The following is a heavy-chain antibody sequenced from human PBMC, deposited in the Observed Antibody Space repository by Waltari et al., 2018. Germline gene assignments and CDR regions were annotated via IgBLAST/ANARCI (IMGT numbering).Heavy chain of an antibody. CDR3: ASPLYRTVSSSSTEMLGAFDI. CDR2: INPSGGST. J-gene: IGHJ3*02. Sequence: QVQLVQSGAEVKKPGASVKVSCKASGYTFTSYYMHWVRQAPGQGLEWMGIINPSGGSTSYAQKFQGRVTMTRDTSTSTVYMELSSLRSEDTAVYYCASPLYRTVSSSSTEMLGAFDIWGQGTMVTVSS. V-gene: IGHV1-46*01. D-gene: IGHD6-6*01. CDR1: GYTFTSYY.